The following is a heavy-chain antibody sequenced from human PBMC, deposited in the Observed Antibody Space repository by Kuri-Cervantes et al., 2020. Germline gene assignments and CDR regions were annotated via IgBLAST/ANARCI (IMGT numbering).Heavy chain of an antibody. CDR1: GFTVSSNY. CDR3: ARGPGYCSSTSCYSGMDV. CDR2: IYSGGST. V-gene: IGHV3-66*02. Sequence: GGSLRLSCAASGFTVSSNYMSWVRQAPGKGLEWVSVIYSGGSTYYADSVKGRFTISRDNSKNTLYLQMNSLRAEDTAVYYCARGPGYCSSTSCYSGMDVWGQGTTVTVSS. D-gene: IGHD2-2*01. J-gene: IGHJ6*02.